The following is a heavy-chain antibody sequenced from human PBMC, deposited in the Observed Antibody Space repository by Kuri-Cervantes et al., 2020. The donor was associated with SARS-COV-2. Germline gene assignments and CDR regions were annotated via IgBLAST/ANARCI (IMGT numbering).Heavy chain of an antibody. CDR2: ITPSGNT. CDR1: GGSFGGYY. Sequence: GSLRLCCAVSGGSFGGYYWNWIRQPPGKGLEWIGEITPSGNTNYNPSLKSRVTISVDASKKQSSLKLSSVTAADTAMYYCARGLTTITLYFFDSWGQGTLVTVSS. V-gene: IGHV4-34*01. CDR3: ARGLTTITLYFFDS. D-gene: IGHD4-11*01. J-gene: IGHJ4*02.